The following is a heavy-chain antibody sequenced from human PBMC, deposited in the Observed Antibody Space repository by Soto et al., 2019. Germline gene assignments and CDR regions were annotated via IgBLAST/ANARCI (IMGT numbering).Heavy chain of an antibody. CDR1: GFPFTSFF. J-gene: IGHJ4*02. Sequence: HVQLVQSGAEVKRPGASVKVSCKASGFPFTSFFIHWVRQAPGQGLAWMGVINPSRGSANYAQKFQGRLTLTRDTASSTVYMDLSSLKSEDTALYYCVRAPNCVDIWGQGTLVTVSS. CDR3: VRAPNCVDI. V-gene: IGHV1-46*01. CDR2: INPSRGSA. D-gene: IGHD7-27*01.